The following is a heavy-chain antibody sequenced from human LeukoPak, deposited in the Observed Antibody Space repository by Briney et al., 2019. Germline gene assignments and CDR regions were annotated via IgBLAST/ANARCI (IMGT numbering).Heavy chain of an antibody. Sequence: ASVNVSCKASGYTFTGYYINWVRQAPGHALKWLGWINPDTGDANYAQKFQGRVTMTRDTSISIAQMALSSLRSDDTAVYYCASGAIGGGALDIWGQGTIVTVSS. CDR3: ASGAIGGGALDI. CDR1: GYTFTGYY. CDR2: INPDTGDA. J-gene: IGHJ3*02. D-gene: IGHD3-16*01. V-gene: IGHV1-2*02.